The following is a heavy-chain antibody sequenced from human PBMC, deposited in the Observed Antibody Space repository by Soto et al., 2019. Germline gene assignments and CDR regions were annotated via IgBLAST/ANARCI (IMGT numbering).Heavy chain of an antibody. CDR2: ISYDGRNQ. J-gene: IGHJ4*02. V-gene: IGHV3-30*03. CDR3: ARGDHYDSSTFDY. Sequence: VQLVESGGGLVQPGGSLRLSCGASGFTFSSYSMNWVRQAPGKGLEWVAVISYDGRNQYYGDSVKGRFTISRDNSKNTLHLQMNSLRAEDTAVYYCARGDHYDSSTFDYWGQGTLVTVSS. CDR1: GFTFSSYS. D-gene: IGHD3-22*01.